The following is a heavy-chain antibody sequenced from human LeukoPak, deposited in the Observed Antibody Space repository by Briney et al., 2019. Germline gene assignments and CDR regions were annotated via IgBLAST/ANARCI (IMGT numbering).Heavy chain of an antibody. CDR3: TKVGGYCSVVSCYWDYYFDY. D-gene: IGHD2-15*01. CDR1: GFTFSSYA. V-gene: IGHV3-23*01. J-gene: IGHJ4*02. Sequence: GGSLRLSCAASGFTFSSYAMSWVRQAPGKGLEWVSAVSSSGDSTYYADSVKGRFTISRDNSKNTLYLQMNSLRAEASATDVGTKVGGYCSVVSCYWDYYFDYWGQGTLVTVSS. CDR2: VSSSGDST.